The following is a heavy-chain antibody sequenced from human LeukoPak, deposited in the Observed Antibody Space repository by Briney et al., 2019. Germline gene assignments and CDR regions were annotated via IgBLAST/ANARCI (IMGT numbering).Heavy chain of an antibody. CDR1: GGSISSGGYY. D-gene: IGHD5-18*01. Sequence: PSETLSLTCTVSGGSISSGGYYWSWIRQHPGKGLEWIGYIYYSGSTYYNPSLKSRVTISVDTSKNQFSLKLSSVTAADTAVYYCASGGYSYGSDWFDPWGQGTLVTVSS. J-gene: IGHJ5*02. V-gene: IGHV4-31*03. CDR3: ASGGYSYGSDWFDP. CDR2: IYYSGST.